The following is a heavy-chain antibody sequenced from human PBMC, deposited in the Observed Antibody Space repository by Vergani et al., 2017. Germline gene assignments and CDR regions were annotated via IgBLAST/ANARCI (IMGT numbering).Heavy chain of an antibody. D-gene: IGHD6-13*01. CDR3: ARGPIYSSNWYGDQ. Sequence: QVQLVQSGAEVKKPGASVKVSCKASGYTFSGYYMHWVRQAPGQGLEWVGWINPISGGTNYAQTFQGRITMTRDTSISTAYMELSRLRSDDTAVYYCARGPIYSSNWYGDQWGQGTLVTVSS. J-gene: IGHJ4*02. CDR1: GYTFSGYY. V-gene: IGHV1-2*02. CDR2: INPISGGT.